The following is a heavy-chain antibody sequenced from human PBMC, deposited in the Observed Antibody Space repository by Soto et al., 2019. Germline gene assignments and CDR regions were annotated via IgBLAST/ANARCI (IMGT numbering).Heavy chain of an antibody. J-gene: IGHJ6*02. CDR3: ARMDGDYNYYGLDV. D-gene: IGHD4-17*01. CDR1: GFSLTNGRMG. CDR2: FFSDAER. Sequence: SGPTLVNPTETLALTCSVSGFSLTNGRMGVSWIRQPPGKALEWLAHFFSDAERSYSTSMQSRLNMYKDSSGSQVVLTMTNMAPADTATYFCARMDGDYNYYGLDVWGHGIAVTVSS. V-gene: IGHV2-26*01.